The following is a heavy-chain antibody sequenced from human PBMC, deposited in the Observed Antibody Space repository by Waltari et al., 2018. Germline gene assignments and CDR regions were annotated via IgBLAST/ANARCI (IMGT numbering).Heavy chain of an antibody. CDR2: IKQDGSVQ. D-gene: IGHD3-10*01. CDR3: ARDAPDYYGSYYFEY. V-gene: IGHV3-7*01. J-gene: IGHJ4*02. CDR1: GFPFTRIC. Sequence: EVQLVEPGGGVVQPGGSWRLSCAASGFPFTRICMGWVRQAPGRGLEWVANIKQDGSVQYYVDSVKGRFTISRDNAKNSLYLQMSSLRAEDTAVYYCARDAPDYYGSYYFEYWGQGTLVTVSS.